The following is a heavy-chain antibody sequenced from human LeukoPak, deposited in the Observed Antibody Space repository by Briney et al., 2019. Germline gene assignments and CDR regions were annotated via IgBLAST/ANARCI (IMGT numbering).Heavy chain of an antibody. Sequence: GGSLRLSCAASGFTFSSYGMHWVRQAPGKGLEWVAVIWYDGSNKYYADSVKGRFTFSRDNSRNMVYLQMNSLRVEDTATYFCAKDRKPDGLYNFDYWGQGILVTVSS. CDR1: GFTFSSYG. CDR2: IWYDGSNK. CDR3: AKDRKPDGLYNFDY. D-gene: IGHD5-24*01. V-gene: IGHV3-33*06. J-gene: IGHJ4*02.